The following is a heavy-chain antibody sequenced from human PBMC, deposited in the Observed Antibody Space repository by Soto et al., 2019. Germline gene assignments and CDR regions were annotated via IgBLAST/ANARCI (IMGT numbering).Heavy chain of an antibody. J-gene: IGHJ4*02. CDR3: ELIGYCSSTSCSRGGGFDY. CDR1: GGTFGSYT. V-gene: IGHV1-69*02. D-gene: IGHD2-2*01. Sequence: ASVKVSCKASGGTFGSYTRSWVRQAPGQRLEWMGRIIPILGIANYAQKFQGRVTITADKSTSTAYMELSSLRSEDTAVYYCELIGYCSSTSCSRGGGFDYWGQGTLVTVSS. CDR2: IIPILGIA.